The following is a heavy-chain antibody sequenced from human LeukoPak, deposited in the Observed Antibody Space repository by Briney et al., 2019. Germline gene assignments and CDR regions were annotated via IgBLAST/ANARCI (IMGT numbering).Heavy chain of an antibody. CDR1: GYTFTSYG. Sequence: SVKVSCKASGYTFTSYGISWVRQAPGQGLEWMGRIIPILGIANYAQKFQGRVTITADKSTSTAYMELSSLRSEDTAVYYCASSRDYYDSSGYYLVYWGQGTLVTVSS. CDR3: ASSRDYYDSSGYYLVY. CDR2: IIPILGIA. J-gene: IGHJ4*02. D-gene: IGHD3-22*01. V-gene: IGHV1-69*04.